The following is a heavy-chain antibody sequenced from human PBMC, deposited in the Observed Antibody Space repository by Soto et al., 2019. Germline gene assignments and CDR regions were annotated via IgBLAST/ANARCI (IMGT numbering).Heavy chain of an antibody. CDR2: IYHSGIT. CDR1: GTSMSSTFW. J-gene: IGHJ5*02. Sequence: QVQLRESGPGMVRPSGTLSLTCVVSGTSMSSTFWWTWVRQSTKKGLEWIGEIYHSGITKYNPSLKSRVTISVDKSNNQFSLEMRAVTAADTAVYYCAPLPPRIEVVKTEIPAWGQGTLVTVSS. CDR3: APLPPRIEVVKTEIPA. D-gene: IGHD2-15*01. V-gene: IGHV4-4*02.